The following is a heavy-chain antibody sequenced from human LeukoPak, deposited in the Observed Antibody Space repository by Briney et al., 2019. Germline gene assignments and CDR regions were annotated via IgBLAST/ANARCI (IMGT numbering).Heavy chain of an antibody. CDR2: ITTTGDRV. D-gene: IGHD2-2*01. CDR3: ARDTKDY. Sequence: GGSLRLSCAASRFTFSSYAMSWVRQAPGKGLEWISYITTTGDRVQYADSVKGRFTISRDNAKNSLYLEMNSLRAEDTGVYFCARDTKDYWGQGSLVVVSS. V-gene: IGHV3-48*03. CDR1: RFTFSSYA. J-gene: IGHJ4*02.